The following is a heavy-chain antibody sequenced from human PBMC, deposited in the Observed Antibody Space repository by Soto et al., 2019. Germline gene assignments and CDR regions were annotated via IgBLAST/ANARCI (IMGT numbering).Heavy chain of an antibody. Sequence: EVQLVESGGGLVQPGGSLRLSCAASGFAFSNYEMNWVRQAPGKGLEWVSYISLSGSTIYYADSVKGRFTISRDDAKNSLYLQMDSPRADDTAVYYCARESFSASPNFFDYWGQGTLVTVSS. D-gene: IGHD3-3*02. V-gene: IGHV3-48*03. CDR2: ISLSGSTI. J-gene: IGHJ4*02. CDR3: ARESFSASPNFFDY. CDR1: GFAFSNYE.